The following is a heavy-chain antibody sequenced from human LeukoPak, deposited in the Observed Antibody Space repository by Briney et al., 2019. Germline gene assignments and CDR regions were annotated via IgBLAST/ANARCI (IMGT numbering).Heavy chain of an antibody. J-gene: IGHJ4*02. CDR2: IIPILGIA. Sequence: SVKVSCKASGGTFSSYAISWVRQAPGQGLEWMGRIIPILGIANYAQKFQGRVTITADKSTSTAYMELSSLRPEDTAVYYCARDSGSYGSEYWGQGTLVTVSS. CDR1: GGTFSSYA. D-gene: IGHD1-26*01. CDR3: ARDSGSYGSEY. V-gene: IGHV1-69*04.